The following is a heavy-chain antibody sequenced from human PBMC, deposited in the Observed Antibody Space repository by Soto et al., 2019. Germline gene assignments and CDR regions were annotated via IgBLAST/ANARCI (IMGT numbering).Heavy chain of an antibody. CDR2: IYSGGST. CDR3: ARELYSSSSIWSYYYMDV. CDR1: GFTVSSNY. J-gene: IGHJ6*03. V-gene: IGHV3-53*04. D-gene: IGHD6-6*01. Sequence: HPGGSLRLSCAASGFTVSSNYMSWVRQAPGKGLEWVSVIYSGGSTYYADSVKGRFTISRHNSKNTLYLQMNSLRAEDTAVYYCARELYSSSSIWSYYYMDVWGKGTTVTVSS.